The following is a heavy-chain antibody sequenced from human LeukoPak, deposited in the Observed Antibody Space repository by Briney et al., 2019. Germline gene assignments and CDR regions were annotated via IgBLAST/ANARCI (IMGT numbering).Heavy chain of an antibody. CDR1: GFTFGGFA. Sequence: PGGSLRLSCAASGFTFGGFAMSWVRRTPGKGLEWVSGISGSGDNTLYADSVKGRFTISRDNSKNTLYLEMNSLRAEDTAIYYCAKMKGHPLPKYYMDVWGQGTTVTV. CDR3: AKMKGHPLPKYYMDV. J-gene: IGHJ6*03. V-gene: IGHV3-23*01. CDR2: ISGSGDNT.